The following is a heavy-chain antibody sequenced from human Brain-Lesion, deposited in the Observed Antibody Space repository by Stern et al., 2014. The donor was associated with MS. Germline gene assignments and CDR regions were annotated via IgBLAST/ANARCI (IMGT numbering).Heavy chain of an antibody. CDR2: IFNSGRT. D-gene: IGHD2-2*01. CDR1: GGSISSGGYY. Sequence: VQLVESGPGLVKPSQTLSLSCTVSGGSISSGGYYWSWIRQPAGKGLEWIGRIFNSGRTRYHHSLKSRVTISKDTSKNQFSLRMNSMTAADTAVYYCARGRVVPGFQYYATDVWGQGTTVIVSS. V-gene: IGHV4-61*02. CDR3: ARGRVVPGFQYYATDV. J-gene: IGHJ6*02.